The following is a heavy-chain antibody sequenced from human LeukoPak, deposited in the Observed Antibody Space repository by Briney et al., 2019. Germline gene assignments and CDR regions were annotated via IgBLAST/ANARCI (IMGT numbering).Heavy chain of an antibody. CDR2: ISDYNGNT. Sequence: EASVKVSCKASGYTFTSYGISWVRQAPGQGLEWMGWISDYNGNTNYAQKLQGRVTMTTDTSTSTAYMELRSLRSDDTAVYYCARVNEGLYYFDYWGQGTLVTVSS. J-gene: IGHJ4*02. V-gene: IGHV1-18*04. CDR3: ARVNEGLYYFDY. D-gene: IGHD1-1*01. CDR1: GYTFTSYG.